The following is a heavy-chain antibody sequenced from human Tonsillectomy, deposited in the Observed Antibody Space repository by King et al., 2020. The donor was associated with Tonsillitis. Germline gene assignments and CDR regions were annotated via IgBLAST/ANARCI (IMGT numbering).Heavy chain of an antibody. CDR3: ARHEVGYCSSTSCQYNWFDP. V-gene: IGHV4-39*01. CDR1: GGSISSSSYY. CDR2: IDYSGST. J-gene: IGHJ5*02. D-gene: IGHD2-2*01. Sequence: QLQESGPGLVKPSETLSLTCTVSGGSISSSSYYWGWIRQPPGKGLEWIGSIDYSGSTYYNPSLKGRVPISVDPSKNKFSLKLGSVTAADTAVYYCARHEVGYCSSTSCQYNWFDPWGQGTLVTVSS.